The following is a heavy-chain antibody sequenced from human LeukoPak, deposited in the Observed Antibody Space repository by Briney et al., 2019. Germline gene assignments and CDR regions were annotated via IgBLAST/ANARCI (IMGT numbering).Heavy chain of an antibody. CDR3: ARDRLGYSSSWGAFDI. V-gene: IGHV3-30-3*01. D-gene: IGHD6-13*01. J-gene: IGHJ3*02. CDR1: GFTFSSYA. Sequence: PGRSLRLSCAASGFTFSSYAMHWVRQAPGKGLEWVAVISYDGSNKYYADSVKGRFTISRDNSKNTPYLQMNSLRAEDTAVYYCARDRLGYSSSWGAFDIWGQGTMVTVSS. CDR2: ISYDGSNK.